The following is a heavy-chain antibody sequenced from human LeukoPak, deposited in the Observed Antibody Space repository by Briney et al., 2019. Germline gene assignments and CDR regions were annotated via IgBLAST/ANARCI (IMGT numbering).Heavy chain of an antibody. V-gene: IGHV3-7*03. CDR2: IKQDGSEK. D-gene: IGHD3-10*01. CDR1: GFTFTSSW. J-gene: IGHJ4*02. Sequence: GGSLRLSCEASGFTFTSSWMHWVRQAPGKGLEWVANIKQDGSEKYYIDSVKGRFTISRDNAKTSLFLQMNSLRVDDTAVYYCARGAPVPFGGAWGQGVLVTVSS. CDR3: ARGAPVPFGGA.